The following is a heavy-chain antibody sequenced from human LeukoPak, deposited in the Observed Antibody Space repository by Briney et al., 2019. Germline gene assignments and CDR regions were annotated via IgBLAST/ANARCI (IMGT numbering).Heavy chain of an antibody. CDR1: GGSFSGYY. J-gene: IGHJ3*02. D-gene: IGHD3-22*01. V-gene: IGHV4-34*01. Sequence: SETLSLTCAVYGGSFSGYYWSWIRQPPGKGLEWIGEINHSGSTNYNPSLKSRVTISVDTSKNQFFLKLSSVTAADTAVYYCALSPYYYDSSGYYRDAFDIWGQGTMVTVSS. CDR3: ALSPYYYDSSGYYRDAFDI. CDR2: INHSGST.